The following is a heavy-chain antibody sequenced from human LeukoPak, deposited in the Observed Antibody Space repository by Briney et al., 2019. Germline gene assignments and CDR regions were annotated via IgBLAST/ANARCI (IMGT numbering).Heavy chain of an antibody. CDR3: ARGPPRGITFGGVIVMRGCFDY. Sequence: SETLSLTCTVSGGSISSGGYYWSWIRQHPGKGLEWIGYIYYSGSTYYNPSLKSRVTISVDTSKNQFSLKLSSVTAADTAVYYCARGPPRGITFGGVIVMRGCFDYWGQGTLVTVSS. J-gene: IGHJ4*02. CDR1: GGSISSGGYY. CDR2: IYYSGST. D-gene: IGHD3-16*02. V-gene: IGHV4-31*03.